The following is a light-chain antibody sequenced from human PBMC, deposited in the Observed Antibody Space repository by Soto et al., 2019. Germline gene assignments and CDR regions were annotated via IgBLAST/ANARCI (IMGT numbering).Light chain of an antibody. CDR1: SSDFGNYNL. CDR3: CSYTSSSTLEV. V-gene: IGLV2-14*02. Sequence: QSALTQPASVSGSPGQSITISCTGTSSDFGNYNLVSWYQQHPGKVPKLILFEVNKRPSGVSGRFSGSKSGNTASLTISGLQAEDEADYYCCSYTSSSTLEVFGGGTKLTVL. CDR2: EVN. J-gene: IGLJ3*02.